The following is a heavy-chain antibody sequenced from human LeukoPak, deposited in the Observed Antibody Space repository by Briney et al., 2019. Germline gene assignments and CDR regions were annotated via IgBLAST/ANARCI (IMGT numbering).Heavy chain of an antibody. Sequence: SETLSLTCAVSGYSISSGYYWGWIRQPPGKGLEWIGSIYHSGSTYYNPSLKSRVTISVDTSKNQFSLKLSSVTAADTAAYYCARRLRYFDWLLHGPFDYWGQGTLVTVSS. CDR1: GYSISSGYY. CDR3: ARRLRYFDWLLHGPFDY. CDR2: IYHSGST. V-gene: IGHV4-38-2*01. D-gene: IGHD3-9*01. J-gene: IGHJ4*02.